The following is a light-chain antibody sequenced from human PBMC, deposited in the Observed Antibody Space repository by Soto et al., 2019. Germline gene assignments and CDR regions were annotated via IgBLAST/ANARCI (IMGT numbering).Light chain of an antibody. CDR1: QSVASSF. Sequence: EIVLTQSPGTLSLSPGERVILSCRASQSVASSFLAWYQQRPGQAPRLLIYGASTRATGIPDRFSGGGSGTEFTLTISSLQPDDFATYYCQHYNSYSEAFDQGTKVDIK. CDR3: QHYNSYSEA. J-gene: IGKJ1*01. CDR2: GAS. V-gene: IGKV3-20*01.